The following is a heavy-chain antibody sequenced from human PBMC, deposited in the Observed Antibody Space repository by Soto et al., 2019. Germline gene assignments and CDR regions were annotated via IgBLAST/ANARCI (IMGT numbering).Heavy chain of an antibody. V-gene: IGHV3-30-3*01. CDR2: ISYDGSNK. Sequence: QVQLVESGGGVVQPGRSLRLSCAASGFTFSSYAMHWVRQAPGKGLEWVAVISYDGSNKYYADSVKGRFTISRDNSKNTLYLQMNSRRAEDTAVYYCAREGAAGTMIVVVKGAFDIWGQGTMVTVSS. CDR3: AREGAAGTMIVVVKGAFDI. D-gene: IGHD3-22*01. J-gene: IGHJ3*02. CDR1: GFTFSSYA.